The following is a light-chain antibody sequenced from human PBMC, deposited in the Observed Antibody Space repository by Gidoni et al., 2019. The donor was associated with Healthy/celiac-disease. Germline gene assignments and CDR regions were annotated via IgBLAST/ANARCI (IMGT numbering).Light chain of an antibody. CDR1: QSISSY. CDR2: AAS. V-gene: IGKV1-39*01. J-gene: IGKJ4*01. Sequence: DIQMTQSPSSLSASVGDRVTITCRASQSISSYLNWYQQKPGKAPKLLIYAASSLQCGVPSRFSGSGSGTDFTLTISCLQPEDFATYYCQQSYSTPLTFGGGTKVEIK. CDR3: QQSYSTPLT.